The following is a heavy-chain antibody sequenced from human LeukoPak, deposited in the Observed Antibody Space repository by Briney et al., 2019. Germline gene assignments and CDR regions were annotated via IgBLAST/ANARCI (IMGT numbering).Heavy chain of an antibody. CDR2: IYSGDNT. J-gene: IGHJ4*02. D-gene: IGHD3-16*01. V-gene: IGHV3-66*02. Sequence: GGSLRLSCAASGFTVSNNYMSWVRQAPGKGLEWVSVIYSGDNTYYVESVKGRFTTSRDNSKNTLFLQMNRLRAEDTAVYYCAGRRVLDASFDYWGQGTLVTVSS. CDR3: AGRRVLDASFDY. CDR1: GFTVSNNY.